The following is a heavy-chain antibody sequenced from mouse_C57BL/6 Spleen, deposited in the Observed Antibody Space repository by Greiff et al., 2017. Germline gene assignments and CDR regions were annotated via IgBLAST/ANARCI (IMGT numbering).Heavy chain of an antibody. CDR3: ARRLGRQDYYAMDY. V-gene: IGHV1-69*01. CDR1: GYTFTSYW. CDR2: IDPSDSYT. Sequence: QVQLQPGAELVMPGASVKLSCKASGYTFTSYWMHWVKQRPGQGLEWIGEIDPSDSYTNYNQKFKGKSTLTVDKSSSTAYMQLSSLTSEDSAVYYWARRLGRQDYYAMDYWGQGTSVTVSS. D-gene: IGHD4-1*01. J-gene: IGHJ4*01.